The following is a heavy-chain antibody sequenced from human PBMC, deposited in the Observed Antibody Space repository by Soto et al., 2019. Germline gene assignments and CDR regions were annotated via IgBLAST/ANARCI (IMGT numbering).Heavy chain of an antibody. V-gene: IGHV4-59*01. CDR3: ARGRTVRNYADDTSDYFYFFDY. D-gene: IGHD3-22*01. CDR2: VYYTGST. Sequence: SETLSLTCTVSGDSISTFYWGWMRQSPGKELEWIGYVYYTGSTNYNPSLKSRVTISVDRSKNQFSLKLTSANAADTAVYYCARGRTVRNYADDTSDYFYFFDYWGQGTQVTVSS. J-gene: IGHJ4*02. CDR1: GDSISTFY.